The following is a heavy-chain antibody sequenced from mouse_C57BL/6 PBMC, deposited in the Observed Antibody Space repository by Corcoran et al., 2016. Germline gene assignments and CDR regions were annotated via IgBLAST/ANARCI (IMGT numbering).Heavy chain of an antibody. D-gene: IGHD2-4*01. V-gene: IGHV1-15*01. J-gene: IGHJ2*01. CDR2: IDPETGGT. Sequence: QGQRQQTGAELVRPGASVTQSCKASGYTFTDYEMHWVKQTPVHGLEWIGAIDPETGGTAYNQKFKGKVILTADKSSSTAYMELRSLTSEDSAVYYCSYDYPFDYWGQGTTLTVSS. CDR1: GYTFTDYE. CDR3: SYDYPFDY.